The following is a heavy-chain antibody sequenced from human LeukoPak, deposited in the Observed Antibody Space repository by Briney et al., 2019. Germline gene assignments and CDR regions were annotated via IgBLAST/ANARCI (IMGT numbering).Heavy chain of an antibody. CDR1: GGSFSGYY. J-gene: IGHJ4*02. V-gene: IGHV4-34*01. Sequence: SETLSLTCAVYGGSFSGYYWSWIRQPPGKGLEWIGEINHSGSTNYNPSLKSRVTISVNTSKNQFSLKLSSVTAADTAVYYCARRFYDYVWGSYRFFDYWGRGTLVTVSS. CDR3: ARRFYDYVWGSYRFFDY. D-gene: IGHD3-16*02. CDR2: INHSGST.